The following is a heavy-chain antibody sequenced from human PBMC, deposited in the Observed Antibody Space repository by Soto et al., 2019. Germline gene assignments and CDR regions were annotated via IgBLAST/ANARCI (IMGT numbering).Heavy chain of an antibody. CDR3: ARGPPSGSFSLTPRY. J-gene: IGHJ4*02. CDR1: GYSFHNFG. V-gene: IGHV1-18*04. CDR2: ISGQIAKT. D-gene: IGHD1-26*01. Sequence: ASVKVSCKASGYSFHNFGIVWVRQSPGQGLEWMGWISGQIAKTNYAQKFQGKVTMTADTSTSTAYMELNTLTSDDTAMYYCARGPPSGSFSLTPRYWGQGTLVTVSS.